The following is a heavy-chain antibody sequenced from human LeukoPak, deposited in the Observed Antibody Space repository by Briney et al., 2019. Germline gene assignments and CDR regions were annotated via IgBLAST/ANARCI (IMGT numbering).Heavy chain of an antibody. CDR3: AREVPAALMGLFDY. V-gene: IGHV4-61*02. CDR1: GGSISSGGYY. Sequence: PSETLSLTCTVSGGSISSGGYYWSWIRQPAGKGLEWIGRIYTSGSTNYNPSLKSRVTISVDTSKNQFSLKLSSVTAADTAVYYCAREVPAALMGLFDYWGQGTLVTVSS. D-gene: IGHD2-2*01. J-gene: IGHJ4*02. CDR2: IYTSGST.